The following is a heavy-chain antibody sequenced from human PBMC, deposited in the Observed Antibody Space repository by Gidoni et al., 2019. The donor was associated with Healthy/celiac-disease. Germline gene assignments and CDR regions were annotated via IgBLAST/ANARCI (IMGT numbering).Heavy chain of an antibody. Sequence: EVQLVETGGGLIQPGGSLRLSCAASGFTVSSNYMSWVRQAPGKGLEWVSVIYSGGSTYYADSVKGRFTISRDNSKNTLYLQMNSLRAEDTAVYYCARAMHDYSIRYYFDYWGQGTLVTVSS. D-gene: IGHD4-4*01. CDR1: GFTVSSNY. J-gene: IGHJ4*02. CDR2: IYSGGST. CDR3: ARAMHDYSIRYYFDY. V-gene: IGHV3-53*02.